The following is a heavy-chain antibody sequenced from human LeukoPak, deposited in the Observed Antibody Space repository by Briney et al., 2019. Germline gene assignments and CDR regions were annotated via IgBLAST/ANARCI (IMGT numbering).Heavy chain of an antibody. CDR1: GFTFGTYW. D-gene: IGHD6-13*01. V-gene: IGHV3-23*01. CDR2: ISGSGGST. CDR3: ANSAAGYI. Sequence: PGGSLRLSCAASGFTFGTYWMSWVRQAPGKGLEWVSGISGSGGSTYYADSVKGRFTISRDNSKNTLYLQMNSLRVEDTAVYYCANSAAGYIGGQGTLVTVSS. J-gene: IGHJ4*02.